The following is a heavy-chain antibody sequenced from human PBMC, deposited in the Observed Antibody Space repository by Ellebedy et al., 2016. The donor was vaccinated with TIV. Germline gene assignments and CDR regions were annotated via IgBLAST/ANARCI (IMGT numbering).Heavy chain of an antibody. J-gene: IGHJ4*02. CDR3: STVEWYRSNY. V-gene: IGHV3-7*01. CDR1: GGSISPYY. CDR2: INPDGTRK. Sequence: ETLSLSCTVSGGSISPYYWSWIRQPPGKGLEWVAFINPDGTRKFYVDSVKGRFTISRDNAKNSLYLQVNTLGGEDTAVYYCSTVEWYRSNYWGQGTLVTVSS. D-gene: IGHD3-3*01.